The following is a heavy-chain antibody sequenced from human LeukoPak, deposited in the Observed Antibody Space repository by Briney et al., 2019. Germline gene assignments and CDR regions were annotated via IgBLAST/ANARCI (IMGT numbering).Heavy chain of an antibody. V-gene: IGHV4-59*01. CDR2: FHNSRTT. J-gene: IGHJ5*02. D-gene: IGHD3/OR15-3a*01. Sequence: SETLSLTCTLSGGSISGYSWTWIRQPPGQGLEWIGYFHNSRTTSYNPSLTGRVIISVDTAMDQISLKLNSVTAADTAVYHCARGNLDLSPWGQGTLVTVSS. CDR1: GGSISGYS. CDR3: ARGNLDLSP.